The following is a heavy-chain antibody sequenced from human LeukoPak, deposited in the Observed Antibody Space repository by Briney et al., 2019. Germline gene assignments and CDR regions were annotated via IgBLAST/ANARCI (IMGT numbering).Heavy chain of an antibody. Sequence: GGSLRLSCVASGFSHSGYWMYWVRQAPGKGLMYISRNNGDGSTTNYADVVKGRFTMSRDNVKNTLYLQMNSLRVEDTAVHYCAKGGKWDVTPFDYWGQGTLVTVSS. V-gene: IGHV3-74*01. CDR1: GFSHSGYW. CDR2: NNGDGSTT. D-gene: IGHD1-26*01. CDR3: AKGGKWDVTPFDY. J-gene: IGHJ4*02.